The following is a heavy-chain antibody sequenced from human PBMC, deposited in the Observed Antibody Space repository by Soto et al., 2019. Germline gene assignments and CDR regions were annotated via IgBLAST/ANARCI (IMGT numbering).Heavy chain of an antibody. CDR1: GASITSRGSY. Sequence: QVQLQESGPGLVKPSQTLSLTCSVSGASITSRGSYWTWIRQPPGKGLEWIGHISSSGNTFYNSSLQSRLTLSVDTSKTQFSLKMTSVTAADTAVYFCARETMWPSGRYYYYHMDVWGQGTTVPVSS. CDR3: ARETMWPSGRYYYYHMDV. D-gene: IGHD3-10*01. CDR2: ISSSGNT. J-gene: IGHJ6*02. V-gene: IGHV4-30-4*01.